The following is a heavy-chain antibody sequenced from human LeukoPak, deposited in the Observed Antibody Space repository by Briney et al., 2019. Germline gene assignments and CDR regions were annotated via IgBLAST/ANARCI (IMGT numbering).Heavy chain of an antibody. CDR3: ATQLWFGELRYFDY. J-gene: IGHJ4*02. CDR1: GGSISSSSYY. CDR2: IYYSGST. Sequence: SETLCLTCTVSGGSISSSSYYWGWIRQPPGKGLGWVGSIYYSGSTYYNPSLKSRVTISVDTSKNQFSLKLSSVTAADTAVYYCATQLWFGELRYFDYWGQGTLVTVSS. D-gene: IGHD3-10*01. V-gene: IGHV4-39*01.